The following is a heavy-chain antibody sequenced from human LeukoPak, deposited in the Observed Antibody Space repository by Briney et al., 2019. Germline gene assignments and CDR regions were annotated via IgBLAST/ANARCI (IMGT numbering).Heavy chain of an antibody. CDR1: GFTVSSNY. V-gene: IGHV3-53*01. J-gene: IGHJ4*02. D-gene: IGHD2-2*03. CDR2: IYSGGST. CDR3: ARVDIVMYGVDY. Sequence: GGSLRLSCAASGFTVSSNYMSWVRQAPGKGLEWVSVIYSGGSTYYADSVKGRFTISRDNSKNTLYLQMNSLRAEDTAVYYCARVDIVMYGVDYWGQGTLVTVSS.